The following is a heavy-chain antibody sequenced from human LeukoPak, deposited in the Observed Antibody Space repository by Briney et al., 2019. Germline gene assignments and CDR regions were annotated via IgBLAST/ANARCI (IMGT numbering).Heavy chain of an antibody. V-gene: IGHV4-34*01. Sequence: SETLSLTCAVYGGSFSGYYWSWIRQPPGKGLEWIGEINHSGSTNYNPSLKSRVTISVDTSKNQFSLKLSSVTAADTAVYYCARASTIVGATNLDYWGQGTLVTVSS. J-gene: IGHJ4*02. CDR3: ARASTIVGATNLDY. CDR2: INHSGST. D-gene: IGHD1-26*01. CDR1: GGSFSGYY.